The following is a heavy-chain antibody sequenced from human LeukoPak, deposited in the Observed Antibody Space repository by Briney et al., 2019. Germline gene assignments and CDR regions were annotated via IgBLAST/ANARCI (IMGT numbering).Heavy chain of an antibody. V-gene: IGHV4-39*02. J-gene: IGHJ4*02. CDR2: IYYSGST. Sequence: SETLSLTCTVSGGSISSSSYYWGWIRQPPGKGLEWIGSIYYSGSTYYNPSLKSRVTISVDTSKNQFSLKLSSVTAADTAVYYCARDCGYSYGDNWYYFDYWGQGTLVTVSS. CDR1: GGSISSSSYY. D-gene: IGHD5-18*01. CDR3: ARDCGYSYGDNWYYFDY.